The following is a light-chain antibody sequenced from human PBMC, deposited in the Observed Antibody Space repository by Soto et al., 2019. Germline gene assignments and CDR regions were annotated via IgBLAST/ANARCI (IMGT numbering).Light chain of an antibody. CDR2: DVT. J-gene: IGLJ1*01. CDR3: SSYAGRYTYV. CDR1: SSDVGGYNY. Sequence: QSVLTQPRSVSGSPGQSVSIFCTGTSSDVGGYNYVSWYQQHPGKAPKVMIYDVTKRPPGVPDRFSGSKSGNTASLTISGLQSEDEADYYCSSYAGRYTYVFGTGTQLTVL. V-gene: IGLV2-11*01.